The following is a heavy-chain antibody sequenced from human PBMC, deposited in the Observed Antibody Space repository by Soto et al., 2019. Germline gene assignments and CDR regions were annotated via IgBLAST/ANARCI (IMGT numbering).Heavy chain of an antibody. CDR2: INHSGST. D-gene: IGHD5-12*01. J-gene: IGHJ6*02. Sequence: SETLSLTCAVYGGSFSGYYWSWIRQPPGKGLEWIGEINHSGSTNYNPSLKSRVTISVDTSKNQFSLKLSSVTAADTAVYYCARGRKVVTIYYGMDVWGQGTTVTVSS. CDR3: ARGRKVVTIYYGMDV. V-gene: IGHV4-34*01. CDR1: GGSFSGYY.